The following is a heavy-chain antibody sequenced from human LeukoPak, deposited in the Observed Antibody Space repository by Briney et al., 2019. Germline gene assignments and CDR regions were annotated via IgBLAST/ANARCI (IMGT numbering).Heavy chain of an antibody. V-gene: IGHV5-51*01. D-gene: IGHD1-14*01. Sequence: GESLKISCNGFGYSFTSYWIGWVRQMPGKGLEWMGIIYPCDSDTRYSPSFQGQVTISADKSNSTASLKWSSLKASDTAMYFCARQRKAREFDPWGQGTLVTVSS. CDR2: IYPCDSDT. CDR3: ARQRKAREFDP. J-gene: IGHJ5*02. CDR1: GYSFTSYW.